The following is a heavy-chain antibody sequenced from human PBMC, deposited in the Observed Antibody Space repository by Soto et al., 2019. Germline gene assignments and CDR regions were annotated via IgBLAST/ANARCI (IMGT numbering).Heavy chain of an antibody. CDR1: GGSISNYY. Sequence: SETLSLTCTVSGGSISNYYWSWIRQPPGMGLEWIGYIYYTGSTNYNPSLKSRLTMSVDMPNNQFSLRLNSLTAADTAVYYCARTTEKDGKEGLDYWGQGTQVTVSS. V-gene: IGHV4-59*01. J-gene: IGHJ4*02. CDR2: IYYTGST. CDR3: ARTTEKDGKEGLDY. D-gene: IGHD4-4*01.